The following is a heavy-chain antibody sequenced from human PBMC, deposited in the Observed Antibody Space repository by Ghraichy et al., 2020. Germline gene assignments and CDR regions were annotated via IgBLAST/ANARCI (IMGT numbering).Heavy chain of an antibody. Sequence: GGSLRLSCAASGFTFGTYAMSWVRQAPGKGLEWVSTISGSGGNTHFADSVKGRFTISRDNSKNTLYLQMNSLRAEDTAVYYCARDPGYCSSSTCYAAGGWFDPWGQGTLVTVSS. J-gene: IGHJ5*02. CDR2: ISGSGGNT. CDR1: GFTFGTYA. V-gene: IGHV3-23*01. D-gene: IGHD2-2*01. CDR3: ARDPGYCSSSTCYAAGGWFDP.